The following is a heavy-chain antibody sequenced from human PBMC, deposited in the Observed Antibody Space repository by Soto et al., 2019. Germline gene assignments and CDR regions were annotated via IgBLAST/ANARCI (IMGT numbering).Heavy chain of an antibody. CDR2: IIPIFGTA. D-gene: IGHD2-15*01. Sequence: QVQLVQSGAEVKKPGSSVKVSCKASGGTFSSYAICWVRQAPGQGLEWMGGIIPIFGTANYAQKFQGRVTITADESTSTAYMELSSLRSEDTAVYYCAIPTLGYCSGGSCYGWYFDLWGRGTLVTVSS. CDR1: GGTFSSYA. V-gene: IGHV1-69*12. CDR3: AIPTLGYCSGGSCYGWYFDL. J-gene: IGHJ2*01.